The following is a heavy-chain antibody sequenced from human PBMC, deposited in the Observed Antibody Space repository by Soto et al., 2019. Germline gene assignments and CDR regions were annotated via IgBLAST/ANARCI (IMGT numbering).Heavy chain of an antibody. CDR1: GFSLSTSGVG. CDR3: AHTASYSSSWYVVDY. J-gene: IGHJ4*02. CDR2: IYWDDDK. Sequence: QITLKESGPPLVKPTQTLTLTCTFSGFSLSTSGVGVGWIRQPPGKALEWLALIYWDDDKRYSPSLKSRLTITKDTSKNHVVLTMTNMDPVDTATYYCAHTASYSSSWYVVDYWGQGTLVTVSS. V-gene: IGHV2-5*02. D-gene: IGHD6-13*01.